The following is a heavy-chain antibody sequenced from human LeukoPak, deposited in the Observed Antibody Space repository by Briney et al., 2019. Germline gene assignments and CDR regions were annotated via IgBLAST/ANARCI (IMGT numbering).Heavy chain of an antibody. CDR3: AKAINYYGSGSYYLAIDY. CDR1: GFTFDDYD. J-gene: IGHJ4*02. V-gene: IGHV3-20*04. CDR2: INWKGGSI. Sequence: GGSLRLSCAASGFTFDDYDMNWVRQAPGKGLEWVSHINWKGGSISYADSVKGRFTISRDNAKNSLYLQMNSLRAEDTALYYCAKAINYYGSGSYYLAIDYWGQGTLVTVSS. D-gene: IGHD3-10*01.